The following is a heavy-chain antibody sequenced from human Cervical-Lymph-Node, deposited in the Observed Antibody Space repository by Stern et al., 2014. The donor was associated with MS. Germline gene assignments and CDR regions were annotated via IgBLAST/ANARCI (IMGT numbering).Heavy chain of an antibody. D-gene: IGHD1-26*01. V-gene: IGHV3-11*01. CDR3: ARDGAPTLDY. Sequence: QVQLVESGGGLVKPGGSLRLSCAASGFTFSDYYMTWIRQAPGKGLECLSHISSSGRFVYYADSVKGRFTVSRDNANNTLYLQMNSLRAEDTAAYYCARDGAPTLDYWGQGALITVSS. J-gene: IGHJ4*02. CDR2: ISSSGRFV. CDR1: GFTFSDYY.